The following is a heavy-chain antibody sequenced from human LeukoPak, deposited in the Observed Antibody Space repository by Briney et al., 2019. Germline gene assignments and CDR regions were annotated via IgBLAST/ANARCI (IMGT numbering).Heavy chain of an antibody. D-gene: IGHD2-15*01. CDR3: ARDDCSGGRCRDNYYYYGVDV. CDR1: GFTFSSYW. CDR2: ITSNSSST. J-gene: IGHJ6*02. V-gene: IGHV3-48*02. Sequence: GGSLRLSCAASGFTFSSYWMSWVRQAPGKGLEWVSYITSNSSSTYYTDSVKGRFTISRDNAKNSLYLQMNSLRDEDTAVYYCARDDCSGGRCRDNYYYYGVDVWGQGTTVTVSS.